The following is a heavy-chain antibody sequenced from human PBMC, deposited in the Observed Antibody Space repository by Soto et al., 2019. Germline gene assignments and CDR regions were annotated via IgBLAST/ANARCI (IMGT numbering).Heavy chain of an antibody. D-gene: IGHD2-2*02. V-gene: IGHV3-21*01. CDR3: ARGRWSNTSCYRSHYAYYYMAV. J-gene: IGHJ6*03. Sequence: EVQLVESGGGLVKPGGSLRLSCAASGFTFSSYSMNWVRQAPGKGLEWVSSISSSSSYIYYADSVKGRFTISRDNAKNSLYLQMKSLSAEDTAVYYCARGRWSNTSCYRSHYAYYYMAVWGKGTTVTVSS. CDR1: GFTFSSYS. CDR2: ISSSSSYI.